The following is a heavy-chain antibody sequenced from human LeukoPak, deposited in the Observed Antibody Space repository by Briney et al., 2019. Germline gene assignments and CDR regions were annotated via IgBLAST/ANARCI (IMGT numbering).Heavy chain of an antibody. CDR1: GFTFSDYY. CDR3: ARVRLWFGELNYYYYGMDV. V-gene: IGHV3-11*01. D-gene: IGHD3-10*01. Sequence: GGSLRLSCAASGFTFSDYYMSWIRQSTGEGLEWVSYISSSGSTIYYADSVKGRFTISRDNAKNSLYLQMNSLRAEDTAVYYCARVRLWFGELNYYYYGMDVWGQGTTVTVSS. CDR2: ISSSGSTI. J-gene: IGHJ6*02.